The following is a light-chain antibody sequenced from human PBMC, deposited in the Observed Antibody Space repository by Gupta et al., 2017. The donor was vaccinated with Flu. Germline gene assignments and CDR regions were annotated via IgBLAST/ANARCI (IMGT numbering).Light chain of an antibody. Sequence: EIVLTQSPGTLSLSLGERATLSCRASQSVSSSFLAWYQQKPGQAPRLLIYGPSRRATGIPDRFSGSGSGTDFTLTISSLEPEDFAVYFCQQDCYSPLTFGGGTKVEIK. CDR1: QSVSSSF. CDR2: GPS. CDR3: QQDCYSPLT. J-gene: IGKJ4*01. V-gene: IGKV3-20*01.